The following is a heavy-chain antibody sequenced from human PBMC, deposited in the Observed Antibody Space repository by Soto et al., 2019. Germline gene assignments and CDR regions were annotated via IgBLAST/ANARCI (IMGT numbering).Heavy chain of an antibody. CDR3: AKNGPRSHYSSSSTVLDY. V-gene: IGHV3-23*01. J-gene: IGHJ4*02. D-gene: IGHD6-6*01. CDR2: ISGSGDDT. CDR1: GFIVGTYG. Sequence: EVQLLESGGGLVQPGGSLRLSCAASGFIVGTYGMSWVRQAPGQGLEWVSAISGSGDDTYYADSVKRRFTISRDYSTDTIYLQMNSVRAEDTAIYYCAKNGPRSHYSSSSTVLDYWGRGTVVTVSS.